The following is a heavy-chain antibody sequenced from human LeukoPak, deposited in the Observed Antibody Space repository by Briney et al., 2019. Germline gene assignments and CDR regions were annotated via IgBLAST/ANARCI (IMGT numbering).Heavy chain of an antibody. CDR1: GFTFSSYA. V-gene: IGHV3-23*01. CDR2: ISGSGGST. D-gene: IGHD5-24*01. Sequence: GGSLRLSCAASGFTFSSYAMSWVRQAPGKGLEWVAAISGSGGSTYYADSVKGRFTISRDNSKNTLYLQMNSLRAEDTAVYYCAKYFPLDGYKSPFDYWGQGTLVTVSS. J-gene: IGHJ4*02. CDR3: AKYFPLDGYKSPFDY.